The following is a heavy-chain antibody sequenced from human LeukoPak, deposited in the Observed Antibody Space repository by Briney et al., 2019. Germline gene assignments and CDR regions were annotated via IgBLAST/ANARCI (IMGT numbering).Heavy chain of an antibody. CDR1: GGTVSSYA. Sequence: SVKVSCKASGGTVSSYAISWVRQAPGQGLEWMGRIIPILGIANYAQKFQGRVTITADKSTSTAYMELSSLRSEDTAVYYCAIQRGYSYGSGDYWGQGTLVTVSS. V-gene: IGHV1-69*04. J-gene: IGHJ4*02. CDR2: IIPILGIA. CDR3: AIQRGYSYGSGDY. D-gene: IGHD5-18*01.